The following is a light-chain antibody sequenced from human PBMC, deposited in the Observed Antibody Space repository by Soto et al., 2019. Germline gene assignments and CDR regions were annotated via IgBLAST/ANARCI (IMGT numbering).Light chain of an antibody. CDR3: QQYNSIQKT. J-gene: IGKJ1*01. CDR2: DAS. Sequence: IQMTQSPSTLSASVGDRVTITCRASQSISSWLAWYQQKPGKAPKLLIYDASSLESGVPSRFSGSGSGTEFTLTISSLQPDDFATYYCQQYNSIQKTFGQGTKVEIK. V-gene: IGKV1-5*01. CDR1: QSISSW.